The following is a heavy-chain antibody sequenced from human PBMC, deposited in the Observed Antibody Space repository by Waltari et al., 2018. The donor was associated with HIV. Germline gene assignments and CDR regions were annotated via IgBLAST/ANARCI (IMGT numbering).Heavy chain of an antibody. CDR3: STSGWLDH. CDR1: GMSFSHAW. CDR2: ITTKADGESV. Sequence: EVQLVESGGAIVKPGESLRLSCAVSGMSFSHAWMSRVRQAPGKGLEWIARITTKADGESVDYAEVVRDRFTITRDDSTSTLFLQMSSLKTEDTALYYCSTSGWLDHWGQGTRVTVSS. V-gene: IGHV3-15*02. J-gene: IGHJ5*02. D-gene: IGHD6-25*01.